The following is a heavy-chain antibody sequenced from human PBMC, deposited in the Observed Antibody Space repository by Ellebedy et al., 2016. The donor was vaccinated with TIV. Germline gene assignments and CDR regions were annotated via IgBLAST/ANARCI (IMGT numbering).Heavy chain of an antibody. CDR1: GYTFTSYD. V-gene: IGHV1-2*02. CDR2: INPNSGGT. Sequence: ASVKVSXXASGYTFTSYDINWVRQATGQGLEWMGWINPNSGGTNYAQKFQGRVTMTRDTSISTAYMELSRLRSDDTAVYYCARGVVRGVIITSRWFDPWGQGTLVTVSS. D-gene: IGHD3-10*01. J-gene: IGHJ5*02. CDR3: ARGVVRGVIITSRWFDP.